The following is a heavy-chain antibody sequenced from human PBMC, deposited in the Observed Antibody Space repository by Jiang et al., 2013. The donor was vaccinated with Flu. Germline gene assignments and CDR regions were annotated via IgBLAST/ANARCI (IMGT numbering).Heavy chain of an antibody. J-gene: IGHJ6*02. D-gene: IGHD3-10*01. CDR3: ARDWTAGSTGRLWFGAALGLGV. V-gene: IGHV3-74*01. CDR2: GSST. Sequence: GSSTSYADSVKGRFTISRDNAKNTLYLQMNSLRAEDTAVYYCARDWTAGSTGRLWFGAALGLGVWGQGTTVTVSS.